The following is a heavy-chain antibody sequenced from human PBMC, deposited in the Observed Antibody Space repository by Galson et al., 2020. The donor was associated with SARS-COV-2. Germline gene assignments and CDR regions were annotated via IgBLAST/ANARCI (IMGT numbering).Heavy chain of an antibody. Sequence: GGSLRLSCAASGFTFRSYGMTWVRQAPGKGPDWVSVIGGSGGTTYYADSVKGRFTISRDNSKNTVYLQMNSLRAEDTALYYCARNRREGADVLPDYWGQGTQVTVSP. CDR1: GFTFRSYG. V-gene: IGHV3-23*01. J-gene: IGHJ4*02. D-gene: IGHD3-16*01. CDR3: ARNRREGADVLPDY. CDR2: IGGSGGTT.